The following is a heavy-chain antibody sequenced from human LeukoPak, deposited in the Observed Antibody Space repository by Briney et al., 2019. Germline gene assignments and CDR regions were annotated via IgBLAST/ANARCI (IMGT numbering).Heavy chain of an antibody. V-gene: IGHV3-30*02. CDR2: IRYDGSNK. Sequence: GGSLRLSCAASGFTFSTFAMIWVRQPPGKGLEWVAFIRYDGSNKYYADSVKGRFTTSRDNSKNTLYLQMNSLRPDDTALYYCAKRGADGWYLFDSWGQGTLVTVSS. CDR1: GFTFSTFA. D-gene: IGHD6-19*01. J-gene: IGHJ4*02. CDR3: AKRGADGWYLFDS.